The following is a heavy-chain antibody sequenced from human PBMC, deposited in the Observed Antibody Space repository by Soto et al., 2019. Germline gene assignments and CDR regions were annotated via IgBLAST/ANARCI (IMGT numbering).Heavy chain of an antibody. V-gene: IGHV3-30-3*01. D-gene: IGHD3-22*01. CDR1: GFTFRSYA. Sequence: GGSLRLSCGASGFTFRSYAMHWVRQTPGKGLEWVAVISYDGSNKHYADSVKGRFSISRDNAKNMLYLQMDSLSSEDTAVYYCVRSMIIVVRLIGLDYWGQGTLVTVSS. J-gene: IGHJ4*02. CDR3: VRSMIIVVRLIGLDY. CDR2: ISYDGSNK.